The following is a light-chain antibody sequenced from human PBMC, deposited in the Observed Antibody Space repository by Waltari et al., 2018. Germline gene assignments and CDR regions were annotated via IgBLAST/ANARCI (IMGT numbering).Light chain of an antibody. CDR1: SSDVGGFNY. V-gene: IGLV2-14*01. CDR3: SSFTSSGVYV. J-gene: IGLJ1*01. Sequence: QSALTQPASVSGSPGQSITISCTGTSSDVGGFNYVSWYQQYPGKAPKLMIFEVSNRPAGVSKGCSVSESGNTASLTISGLQAEDEADYYCSSFTSSGVYVFGTGTKVTVL. CDR2: EVS.